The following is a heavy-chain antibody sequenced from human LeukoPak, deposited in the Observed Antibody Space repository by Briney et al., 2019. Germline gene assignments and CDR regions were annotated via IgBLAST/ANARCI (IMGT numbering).Heavy chain of an antibody. D-gene: IGHD3-16*01. Sequence: ASVKVSCKASGYTFTGYYMHWVRQAPGQGLEWMGWINPNSGGTNYAQKFQGRVTMTRDTSISAAYMELSSLRAEDTAVYYCAKVWALGGNFDAIHIWGQGTMVTVSS. V-gene: IGHV1-2*02. J-gene: IGHJ3*02. CDR3: AKVWALGGNFDAIHI. CDR2: INPNSGGT. CDR1: GYTFTGYY.